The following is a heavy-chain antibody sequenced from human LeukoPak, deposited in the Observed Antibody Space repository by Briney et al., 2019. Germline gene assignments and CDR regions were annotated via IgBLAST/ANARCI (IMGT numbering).Heavy chain of an antibody. CDR2: ISSNGGST. D-gene: IGHD3-3*01. CDR1: GFTFSSYW. Sequence: GGSLRLSCAASGFTFSSYWMSWVRQAPGKGLEYVSAISSNGGSTYYADSVKGRFTISRDNSKNTLYLQMNSLRAEDTAVYFCAKYPPGSLNGYYYLDYWGLGTLVTVSS. CDR3: AKYPPGSLNGYYYLDY. V-gene: IGHV3-64*04. J-gene: IGHJ4*02.